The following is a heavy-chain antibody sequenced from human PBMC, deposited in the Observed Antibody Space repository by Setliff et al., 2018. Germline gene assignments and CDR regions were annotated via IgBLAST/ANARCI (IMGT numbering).Heavy chain of an antibody. J-gene: IGHJ3*01. V-gene: IGHV1-18*01. CDR2: ISSYNDVT. CDR3: AISTLSICSGGSCPNVFDV. Sequence: ASVKVSCKASGYILNSYGISWVRQAPGQGLEWMGWISSYNDVTNYAQRFQGRVTMTTDTSTSAVYMELRSLRADDTASYYCAISTLSICSGGSCPNVFDVWGQGTMVTVSS. D-gene: IGHD2-15*01. CDR1: GYILNSYG.